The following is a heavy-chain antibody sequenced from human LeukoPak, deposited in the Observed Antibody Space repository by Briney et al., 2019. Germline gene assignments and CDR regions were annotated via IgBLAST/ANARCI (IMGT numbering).Heavy chain of an antibody. CDR2: ISAYNGNT. Sequence: ASVKVSCKASGYTSTSYGISWVRRAPGQGLEWMGWISAYNGNTNYAQKLQGRVTMTTDTSTSTAYMELRSLRSDDTAVYYCARDLSPTYDFWSGYTYPPGPFDYWGQGTLVTVSS. CDR1: GYTSTSYG. J-gene: IGHJ4*02. D-gene: IGHD3-3*01. CDR3: ARDLSPTYDFWSGYTYPPGPFDY. V-gene: IGHV1-18*01.